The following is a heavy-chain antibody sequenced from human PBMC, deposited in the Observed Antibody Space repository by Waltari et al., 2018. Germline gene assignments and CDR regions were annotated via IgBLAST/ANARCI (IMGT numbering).Heavy chain of an antibody. CDR2: IIPIFGTA. J-gene: IGHJ4*02. Sequence: QVQLVQSGAEVKKPGSSVKVSCKASGGTFSSYAISWVRQAPGQGLEWMGRIIPIFGTANYAQKFQGRVTITADKSTSTAYMELSSLRSEDTAVYYCARDRFEQLEKGNYFDYWGQGTLVTVSS. CDR3: ARDRFEQLEKGNYFDY. D-gene: IGHD6-6*01. CDR1: GGTFSSYA. V-gene: IGHV1-69*08.